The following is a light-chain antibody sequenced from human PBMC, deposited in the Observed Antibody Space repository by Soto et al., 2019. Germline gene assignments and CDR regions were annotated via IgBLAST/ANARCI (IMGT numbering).Light chain of an antibody. CDR3: QQYGSWT. Sequence: EIVLTQSPGTLYVSAGERATLSCRASQSISSNYLAWYQQKPGQAPSLLIYGASSRATGIPDRFSGSGSGTDFTLTISRLEPEDSAIYYCQQYGSWTFGQGTKVEIK. CDR2: GAS. V-gene: IGKV3-20*01. CDR1: QSISSNY. J-gene: IGKJ1*01.